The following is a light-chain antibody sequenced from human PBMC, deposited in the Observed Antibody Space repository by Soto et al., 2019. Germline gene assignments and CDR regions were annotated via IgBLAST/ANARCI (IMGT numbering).Light chain of an antibody. CDR1: QSVSSD. CDR2: GAS. J-gene: IGKJ1*01. V-gene: IGKV3-15*01. Sequence: VVTQSPATPSVFPGETATLSCRASQSVSSDLAWYQQRPGQAPRLLIYGASTRATGIPARFRGSGSGTEFRLNISSLQSEDFATYYCQQYNTWHPKMAFGRGTKVEIK. CDR3: QQYNTWHPKMA.